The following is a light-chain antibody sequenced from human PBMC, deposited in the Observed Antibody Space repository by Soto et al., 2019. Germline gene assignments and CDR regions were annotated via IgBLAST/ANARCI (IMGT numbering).Light chain of an antibody. V-gene: IGKV1-5*01. J-gene: IGKJ1*01. Sequence: DIQMTQSPSTLSASVGDRVTITCRASQSISSWLAWYQQKPGKAPNLLIYDASSLESGVPSRFSGSGSGTEFTLNISSLQPDDFATYYCQQYNSYSGTFGQGTKVDIK. CDR3: QQYNSYSGT. CDR2: DAS. CDR1: QSISSW.